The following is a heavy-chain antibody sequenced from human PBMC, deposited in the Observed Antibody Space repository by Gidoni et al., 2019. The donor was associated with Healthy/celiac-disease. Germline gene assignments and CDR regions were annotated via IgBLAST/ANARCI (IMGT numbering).Heavy chain of an antibody. CDR3: ARRYYYDSSGYYYYGMDV. CDR2: IFSNDEK. J-gene: IGHJ6*02. V-gene: IGHV2-26*01. CDR1: GFSLSNARMG. D-gene: IGHD3-22*01. Sequence: QVTLKESGPVLVKPTETLTLTCTVSGFSLSNARMGVSWIRQSPGKALEWLAHIFSNDEKSYSTSLKSRLTISKDTSKSQVVLTMTNMDPVDTATYYCARRYYYDSSGYYYYGMDVWGQGTTVTVSS.